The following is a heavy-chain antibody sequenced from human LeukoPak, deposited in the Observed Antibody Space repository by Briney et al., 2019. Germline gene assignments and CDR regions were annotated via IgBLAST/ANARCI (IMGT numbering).Heavy chain of an antibody. CDR1: GFSFSSYW. V-gene: IGHV3-7*01. Sequence: GGSLRLSCEASGFSFSSYWMSWVRQAPGKGLEWVANIKQDGSEKYYVDSVKGRFTISRDNAKNSLYLQMNSLRAEDTAVYYCARDQDYGSGSYYCFDYWGQGTLVTVSS. CDR3: ARDQDYGSGSYYCFDY. D-gene: IGHD3-10*01. CDR2: IKQDGSEK. J-gene: IGHJ4*02.